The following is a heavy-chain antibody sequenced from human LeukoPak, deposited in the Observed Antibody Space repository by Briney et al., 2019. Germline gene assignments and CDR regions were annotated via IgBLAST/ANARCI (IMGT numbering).Heavy chain of an antibody. D-gene: IGHD6-6*01. J-gene: IGHJ4*02. CDR1: GFTFTKCA. CDR2: ITATGDTA. CDR3: AKDRGQLLVPHDY. Sequence: GGSLRLSCVASGFTFTKCAMSWIRQAPGKGLEWVAIITATGDTAYYADSVKGRFTISRGNSRNTVYMQMDSLRAEDTAIYYCAKDRGQLLVPHDYWGQGTLVTVSS. V-gene: IGHV3-23*01.